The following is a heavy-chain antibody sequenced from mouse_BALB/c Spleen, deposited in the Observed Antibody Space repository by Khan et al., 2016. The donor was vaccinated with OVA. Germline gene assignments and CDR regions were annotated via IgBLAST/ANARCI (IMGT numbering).Heavy chain of an antibody. CDR1: GYTFTSYY. D-gene: IGHD2-1*01. CDR2: INPSNGGT. Sequence: QIQLVQSGAELVKPGASVRLSCKASGYTFTSYYLYWVKQRPGQGLEWIGDINPSNGGTNFNEKFKSKATLTVDKSSSTAYMQLSSLTSEDSAVYYCTRSGYGIFAYWGQGTLVTVSA. J-gene: IGHJ3*01. CDR3: TRSGYGIFAY. V-gene: IGHV1S81*02.